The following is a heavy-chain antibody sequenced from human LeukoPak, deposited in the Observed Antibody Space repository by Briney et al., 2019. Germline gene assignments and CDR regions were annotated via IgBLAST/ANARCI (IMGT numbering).Heavy chain of an antibody. D-gene: IGHD2-8*01. CDR2: ISYDGSDK. CDR3: TEERDRDGYFRY. Sequence: GGSLRLSCAASGFTFSNSAMHWVRQAPGKGLEWMTFISYDGSDKYYADAAKGRFTISRDNSKNTLYLEMSSLGLQDTAVYYCTEERDRDGYFRYRGKGTLVTVSS. J-gene: IGHJ4*02. CDR1: GFTFSNSA. V-gene: IGHV3-30-3*02.